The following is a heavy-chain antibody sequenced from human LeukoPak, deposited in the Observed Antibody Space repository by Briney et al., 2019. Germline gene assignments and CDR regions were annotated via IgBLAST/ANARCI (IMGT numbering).Heavy chain of an antibody. V-gene: IGHV3-30*02. J-gene: IGHJ6*02. CDR2: IRYDGSNK. D-gene: IGHD3-22*01. Sequence: GGSLRLSCAASGFTFSSYGMHWVRQAPGKGLEWVAFIRYDGSNKYYADSVKGRSTISRDNSKNTLYLQMNSLRAEDTAVYYCAKGASYYYDSSGLTSMDVWGQGTTVTVSS. CDR3: AKGASYYYDSSGLTSMDV. CDR1: GFTFSSYG.